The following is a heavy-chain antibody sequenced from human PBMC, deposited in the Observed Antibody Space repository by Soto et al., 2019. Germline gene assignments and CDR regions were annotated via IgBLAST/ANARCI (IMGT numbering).Heavy chain of an antibody. Sequence: LRLSCAASGFTFSSYSMNWVRQAPGKGLEWVSYISSSSSTIYYADSVKGRFTISRDNAKNSLYLQMNSLRDEDTAVYYCARTSGHGGYSGYAWPDYWGQGTLVTVS. J-gene: IGHJ4*02. CDR3: ARTSGHGGYSGYAWPDY. CDR1: GFTFSSYS. CDR2: ISSSSSTI. D-gene: IGHD5-12*01. V-gene: IGHV3-48*02.